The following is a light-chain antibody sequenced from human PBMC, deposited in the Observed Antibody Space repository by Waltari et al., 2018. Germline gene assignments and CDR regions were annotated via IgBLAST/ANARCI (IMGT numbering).Light chain of an antibody. CDR1: QSITTW. CDR3: QQYNVYRT. Sequence: DIQMTQSPSTLSASVGDRVTITCRASQSITTWLAWYQQKPGKAPKLLIYQASTLQTGAPSRFSGSGSGTEFILTISSLQPDDFATYYCQQYNVYRTFGQGTRVEI. V-gene: IGKV1-5*03. CDR2: QAS. J-gene: IGKJ1*01.